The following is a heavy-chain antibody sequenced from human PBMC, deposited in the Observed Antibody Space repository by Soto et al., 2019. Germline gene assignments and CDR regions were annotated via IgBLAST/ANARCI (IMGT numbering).Heavy chain of an antibody. Sequence: QVQLVQSGAEVKKHGASVKVSCKASGYTFTSYGISWVRQAPGQGLEWMGWISAYNGNTNYAQKLQGRVTMTTDTSTSTAYMELRSLRSDDTAVYYCARDTRIPVSSSTYYFDYWGQGTLVTVSS. CDR2: ISAYNGNT. CDR1: GYTFTSYG. CDR3: ARDTRIPVSSSTYYFDY. J-gene: IGHJ4*02. V-gene: IGHV1-18*01. D-gene: IGHD2-8*01.